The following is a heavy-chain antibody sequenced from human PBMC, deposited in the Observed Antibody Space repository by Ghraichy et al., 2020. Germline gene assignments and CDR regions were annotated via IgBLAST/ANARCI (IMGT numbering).Heavy chain of an antibody. CDR2: IYYSGRT. D-gene: IGHD1-26*01. J-gene: IGHJ5*02. CDR1: GGSISSYY. V-gene: IGHV4-59*01. Sequence: GSLRLSCTVSGGSISSYYWSWIRQPPGKGLEWIGYIYYSGRTNYNPSLRSRVTISVDTSKNQFSLKLSSVTAADTAVYEGARVPDSGSDDGELLGPFDPWGQGTLVTVSS. CDR3: ARVPDSGSDDGELLGPFDP.